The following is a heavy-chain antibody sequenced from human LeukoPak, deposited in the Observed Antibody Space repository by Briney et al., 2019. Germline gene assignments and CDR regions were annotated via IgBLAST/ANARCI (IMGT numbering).Heavy chain of an antibody. CDR3: ARRRYYYGSGSYKPYYYYYMDV. Sequence: SETLSLTCAIYGGSFSDYYWSWVRQPPGKGLEWIGEINHSGSTNYNPSLKSRVTISVDTSKNQFSLKLSSVTAADTAVYYCARRRYYYGSGSYKPYYYYYMDVWGKGTTVTISS. J-gene: IGHJ6*03. D-gene: IGHD3-10*01. CDR2: INHSGST. V-gene: IGHV4-34*01. CDR1: GGSFSDYY.